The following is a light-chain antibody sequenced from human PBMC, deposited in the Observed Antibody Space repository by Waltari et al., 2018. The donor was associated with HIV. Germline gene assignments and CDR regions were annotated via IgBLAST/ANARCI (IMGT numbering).Light chain of an antibody. CDR1: SSDVGGYNY. Sequence: QSALTQPRSVPGSPGQSVTMSCTGTSSDVGGYNYVSWYQHHTNKGPKLLIYDVTKRPSGVPDRFSGSKSGNTASLTISGLQAEDEADYYCCSYADTYFVVFGGRTTLTVL. J-gene: IGLJ2*01. CDR3: CSYADTYFVV. V-gene: IGLV2-11*01. CDR2: DVT.